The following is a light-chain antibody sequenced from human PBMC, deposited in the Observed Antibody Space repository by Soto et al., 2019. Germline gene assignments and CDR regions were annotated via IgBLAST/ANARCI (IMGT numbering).Light chain of an antibody. J-gene: IGKJ4*01. CDR1: QGIFSH. CDR2: ATS. Sequence: IVLTQSPATLSLSPGERATLSCRASQGIFSHLDWFQQKPGQAPRLLIYATSNRASGVPARFSGSGSGTDFTLTIRSLEPEDFAVYYCQQRYTWPLSFGGGTKVEIK. V-gene: IGKV3-11*01. CDR3: QQRYTWPLS.